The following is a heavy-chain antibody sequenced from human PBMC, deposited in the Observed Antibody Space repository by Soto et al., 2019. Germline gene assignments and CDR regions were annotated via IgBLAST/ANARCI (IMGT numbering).Heavy chain of an antibody. V-gene: IGHV1-8*01. CDR2: MNPNSGNT. J-gene: IGHJ3*02. CDR1: GYTFTSYD. CDR3: ARRVSIPYCSSTSCHRGNAFDI. Sequence: ASVKVSCKASGYTFTSYDINWVRQATGQGLEWMGWMNPNSGNTGYAQKFQGRATMTRNTSISTAYMELSSLRSEDTAVYYCARRVSIPYCSSTSCHRGNAFDIWGQGTMVTVSS. D-gene: IGHD2-2*02.